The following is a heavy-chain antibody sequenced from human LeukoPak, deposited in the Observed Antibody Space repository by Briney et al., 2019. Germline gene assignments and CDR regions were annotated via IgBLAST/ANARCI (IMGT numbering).Heavy chain of an antibody. Sequence: GESLEISCKGSGYSFTNYWIGWVRQMPGKGLEWMGIIYPSDSETRYSPSFQGQVTISVDKSISTAYLQWSSLKASDTAMYYCGRKISGSYYRLDYWGQGTLVTVSS. CDR3: GRKISGSYYRLDY. CDR1: GYSFTNYW. V-gene: IGHV5-51*01. CDR2: IYPSDSET. D-gene: IGHD1-26*01. J-gene: IGHJ4*02.